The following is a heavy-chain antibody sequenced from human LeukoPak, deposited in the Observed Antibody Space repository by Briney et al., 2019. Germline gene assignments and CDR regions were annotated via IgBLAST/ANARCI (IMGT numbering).Heavy chain of an antibody. Sequence: GGSLRLSCAASGFTFSSYAMSWVRQAPGKGLEWVSAISGSAGSTYYADSVKGRFTISRYNSKKTLYLQMNSLRAEATAVYYCAKSRSIAAFDYWGQGTLVNVSS. D-gene: IGHD6-13*01. CDR2: ISGSAGST. J-gene: IGHJ4*02. CDR1: GFTFSSYA. V-gene: IGHV3-23*01. CDR3: AKSRSIAAFDY.